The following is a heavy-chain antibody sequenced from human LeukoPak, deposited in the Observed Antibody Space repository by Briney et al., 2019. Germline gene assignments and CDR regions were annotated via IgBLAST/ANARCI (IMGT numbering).Heavy chain of an antibody. Sequence: PSQTLSLTCAVSGGSISSGGYSWSWIRQPPGKGLEWIGYIYHSGSTYYNPSLKSRVTISVDRSKSQFSLKLSSVTAADTAVYYCARGNPGNFDYWGQGTLVTVSS. J-gene: IGHJ4*02. V-gene: IGHV4-30-2*01. CDR2: IYHSGST. D-gene: IGHD1-14*01. CDR3: ARGNPGNFDY. CDR1: GGSISSGGYS.